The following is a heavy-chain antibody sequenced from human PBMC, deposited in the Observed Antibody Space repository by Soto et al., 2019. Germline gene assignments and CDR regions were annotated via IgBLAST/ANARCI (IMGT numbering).Heavy chain of an antibody. D-gene: IGHD6-19*01. J-gene: IGHJ4*02. V-gene: IGHV1-18*04. CDR1: GYPFTSHG. Sequence: GSGKVSFKASGYPFTSHGISWVRQAPGQGLEWMVCISGYNGNTNYSQKLHGRVTMTTDTSTRTAYMELRSLRSHDTAVYYCASWAGQNRAFRGPFDYWGQGTRVTYSS. CDR2: ISGYNGNT. CDR3: ASWAGQNRAFRGPFDY.